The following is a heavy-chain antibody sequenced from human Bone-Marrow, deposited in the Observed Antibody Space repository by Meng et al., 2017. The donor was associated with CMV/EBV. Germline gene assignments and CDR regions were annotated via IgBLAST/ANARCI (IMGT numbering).Heavy chain of an antibody. D-gene: IGHD2-2*01. J-gene: IGHJ4*02. V-gene: IGHV1-69*05. CDR3: AIGYCSSTSCYCDY. Sequence: SVKVSCKASGGTFSSYAISWVRQAPGQGLEWMGGIIPIFGTANYAQKFQGRVTITTDESTSTAYMELSSLRSEDTAVYYCAIGYCSSTSCYCDYWGQGNLVTVTS. CDR2: IIPIFGTA. CDR1: GGTFSSYA.